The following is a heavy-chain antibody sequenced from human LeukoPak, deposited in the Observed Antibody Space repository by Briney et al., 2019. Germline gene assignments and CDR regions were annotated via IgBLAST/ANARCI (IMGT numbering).Heavy chain of an antibody. Sequence: AASVKVSCKASGYIFTDYYMHWVRQAPGQGLEWMGRINPNSGGTNYAQKFQGRVTMTRDTSTSTAHMELSRLRSDDTAVYYCARALAARHSPDYWGQGTLVIVSS. CDR1: GYIFTDYY. V-gene: IGHV1-2*06. J-gene: IGHJ4*02. CDR2: INPNSGGT. D-gene: IGHD6-6*01. CDR3: ARALAARHSPDY.